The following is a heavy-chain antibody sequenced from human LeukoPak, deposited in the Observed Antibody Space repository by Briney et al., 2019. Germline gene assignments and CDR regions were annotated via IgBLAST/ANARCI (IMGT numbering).Heavy chain of an antibody. D-gene: IGHD4-11*01. CDR2: IVVGSGNT. J-gene: IGHJ4*02. V-gene: IGHV1-58*01. CDR1: GFSFTTSA. CDR3: AADLPYSNYGPLDY. Sequence: SVKVSCKASGFSFTTSAVQGVRQARGQRLEWIGWIVVGSGNTNYAQKFQERVAITREMSSSTAYLELSSLRSEDTAVYFCAADLPYSNYGPLDYWGQGTLVAVSS.